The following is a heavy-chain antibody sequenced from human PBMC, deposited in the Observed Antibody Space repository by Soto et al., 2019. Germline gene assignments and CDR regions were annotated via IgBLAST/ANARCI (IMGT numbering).Heavy chain of an antibody. CDR1: GGSISSYY. CDR3: ARDSWDILTGYYGDDYYYYYGMDV. Sequence: SETLSLTCTVSGGSISSYYWSWIRQPPGKGLEWIGYIYYSGSTNYNPSLKSRVTISVDTSKNQFSLKLSSVTAADTAVYYCARDSWDILTGYYGDDYYYYYGMDVWGQGTTVTVSS. D-gene: IGHD3-9*01. V-gene: IGHV4-59*01. CDR2: IYYSGST. J-gene: IGHJ6*02.